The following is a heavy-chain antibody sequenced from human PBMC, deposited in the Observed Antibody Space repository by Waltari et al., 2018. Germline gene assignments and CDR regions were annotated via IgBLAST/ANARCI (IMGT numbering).Heavy chain of an antibody. CDR3: ARVRRAVAAAARSRQFDY. CDR1: GGSFSGYY. V-gene: IGHV4-34*01. CDR2: INHSGST. Sequence: QVQLQQWGAGLLKPSETLSLTCAVYGGSFSGYYWSWIRQPPGKGLEWIGEINHSGSTNDNPSIKSRVTISVDTSKNQFSLKLSSVTAADTAVYYCARVRRAVAAAARSRQFDYWGQGTLVTVSS. J-gene: IGHJ4*02. D-gene: IGHD6-13*01.